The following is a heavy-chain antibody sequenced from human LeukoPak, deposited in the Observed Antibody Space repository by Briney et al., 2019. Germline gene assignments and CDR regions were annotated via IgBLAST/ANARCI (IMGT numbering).Heavy chain of an antibody. CDR3: AKDGSGYYDNSGYYYLPFEY. V-gene: IGHV3-66*01. J-gene: IGHJ4*02. D-gene: IGHD3-22*01. Sequence: PGGSLRLSCAASGFTVSSYHMIWVRQAPGKGLEWVSIIYSGDSTYYADSVKGRFTISRDNSKNTVYLQMNSLTAEDTAIYYCAKDGSGYYDNSGYYYLPFEYWGQGTLVTVSS. CDR2: IYSGDST. CDR1: GFTVSSYH.